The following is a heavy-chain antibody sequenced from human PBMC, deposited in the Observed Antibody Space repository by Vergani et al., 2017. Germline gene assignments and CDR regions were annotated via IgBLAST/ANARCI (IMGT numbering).Heavy chain of an antibody. CDR3: ARDRGYGDNTPNGENDY. CDR2: IIPILGIA. J-gene: IGHJ4*02. Sequence: QVQLVQSGAEVKKPGASVKVSCKASGGTFSSYTISWVRQAPGQGLEWMGRIIPILGIANYAQKFQGRVTITADKSTSTAYMELNSLRAEDTAVYYCARDRGYGDNTPNGENDYWGQGTLVTVSS. V-gene: IGHV1-69*04. CDR1: GGTFSSYT. D-gene: IGHD4-17*01.